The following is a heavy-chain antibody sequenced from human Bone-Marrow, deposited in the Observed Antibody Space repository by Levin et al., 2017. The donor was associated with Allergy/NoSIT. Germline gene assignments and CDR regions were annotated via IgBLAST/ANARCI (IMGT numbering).Heavy chain of an antibody. J-gene: IGHJ3*02. CDR2: IDHSAGT. CDR3: ARRFLLLAIREDAFDI. D-gene: IGHD3-10*01. Sequence: PSETLSLKCSVSGASITSYHWSWIRQSPGKGLEWIASIDHSAGTDYNHSLKSRVTISADTSKNHLSLKMRSVTAADTAVYYCARRFLLLAIREDAFDIWGQGTRVTVSS. V-gene: IGHV4-59*08. CDR1: GASITSYH.